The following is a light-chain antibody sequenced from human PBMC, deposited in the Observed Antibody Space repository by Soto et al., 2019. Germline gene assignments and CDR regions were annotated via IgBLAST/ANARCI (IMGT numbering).Light chain of an antibody. Sequence: QSALTQPASVSGSPGQSITISCTGTSSDVGAFTSVSWYQQHPGKAPKLIIYDIIHRPSGVSDRFSGSKSVNTASLTISGLQPEDDATYHCSSYSRSTTLVVFGGGTQLTVL. V-gene: IGLV2-14*03. CDR2: DII. CDR3: SSYSRSTTLVV. CDR1: SSDVGAFTS. J-gene: IGLJ2*01.